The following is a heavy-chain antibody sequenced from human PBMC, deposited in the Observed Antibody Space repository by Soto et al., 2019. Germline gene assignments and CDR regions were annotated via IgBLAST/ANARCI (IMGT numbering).Heavy chain of an antibody. Sequence: QVQLVQSGPEVKKPGSSVKVSCEASGGTFSNFAVNWVRQAPGQGLEWVGGIIPLFNVAKYAQKFEGRVTIVADDSTSTAYMDLSSLRSDDTAVYYCAASGRDVPGYDYEDTEGLYIGGLGTMAIVSS. J-gene: IGHJ3*02. CDR2: IIPLFNVA. D-gene: IGHD4-17*01. CDR3: AASGRDVPGYDYEDTEGLYI. CDR1: GGTFSNFA. V-gene: IGHV1-69*01.